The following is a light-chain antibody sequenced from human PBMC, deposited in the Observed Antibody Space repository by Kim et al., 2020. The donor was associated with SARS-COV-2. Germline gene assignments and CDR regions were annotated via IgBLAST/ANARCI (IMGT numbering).Light chain of an antibody. CDR2: GAS. V-gene: IGKV3-20*01. J-gene: IGKJ3*01. Sequence: SPGESAALACSASQRVSSSYLAWYQQKPGQAPRLLIYGASSRATGIPDRFSGSGSATDFTLTISRLEPEDLAVYYCHQYDGSPFTFGPGTKVDIK. CDR3: HQYDGSPFT. CDR1: QRVSSSY.